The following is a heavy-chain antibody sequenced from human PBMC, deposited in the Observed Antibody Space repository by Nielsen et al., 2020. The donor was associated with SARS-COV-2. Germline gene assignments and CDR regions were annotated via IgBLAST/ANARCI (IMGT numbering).Heavy chain of an antibody. J-gene: IGHJ4*02. CDR3: ARHNILWGSGKVTYYFDY. Sequence: GESLKISCVVSGFTFSNYWMHWVRQAPGKGLVWVSRINSDGTNTNYADSVKGRFTISRDNAKNTLYLQMSGLRADDTAIYYCARHNILWGSGKVTYYFDYWGQGTLVTASS. CDR1: GFTFSNYW. CDR2: INSDGTNT. D-gene: IGHD3-10*01. V-gene: IGHV3-74*01.